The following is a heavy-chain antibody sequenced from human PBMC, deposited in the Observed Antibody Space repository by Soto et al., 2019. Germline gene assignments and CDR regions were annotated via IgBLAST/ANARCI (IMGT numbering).Heavy chain of an antibody. J-gene: IGHJ6*02. CDR1: GYSFTSYW. D-gene: IGHD3-22*01. CDR2: IYPGDSDT. V-gene: IGHV5-51*01. CDR3: ARPGYYDSSGYRPPPFYGMDV. Sequence: GESLKISCKGSGYSFTSYWIGWVRQMPGKGLEWMGIIYPGDSDTRYSPSFQGQVTISADKSISTAYLQWSSLKASDTAMYYCARPGYYDSSGYRPPPFYGMDVWGQGTTVTVSS.